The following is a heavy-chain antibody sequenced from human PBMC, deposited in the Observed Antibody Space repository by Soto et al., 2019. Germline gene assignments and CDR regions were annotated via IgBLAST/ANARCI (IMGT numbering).Heavy chain of an antibody. CDR3: AGGGYYDFWSGYSNWFDP. V-gene: IGHV4-59*01. Sequence: SETLSLTCTVSGGSISSYYWSWIRQPPGKGLEWIGYIYYSGSTNYNPSLKSRVTISVDTSKNQFSLKLSSVTAADTAVYYCAGGGYYDFWSGYSNWFDPWGQGTLVTV. J-gene: IGHJ5*02. D-gene: IGHD3-3*01. CDR1: GGSISSYY. CDR2: IYYSGST.